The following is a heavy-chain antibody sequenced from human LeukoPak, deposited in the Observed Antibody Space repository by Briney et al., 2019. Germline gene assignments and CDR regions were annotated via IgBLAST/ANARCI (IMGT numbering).Heavy chain of an antibody. D-gene: IGHD3-22*01. J-gene: IGHJ4*02. CDR2: IYYSGST. CDR3: ARDPHHYDSSGSPGIFDY. V-gene: IGHV4-39*07. Sequence: SETLSLTCTVSGGSISSSSYYWGWIRQPPGKGLEWIGSIYYSGSTYYNPSLKSRVTISVDTSKNQFSLKLSSVTAADTAVYYCARDPHHYDSSGSPGIFDYWGQGTLVTVSS. CDR1: GGSISSSSYY.